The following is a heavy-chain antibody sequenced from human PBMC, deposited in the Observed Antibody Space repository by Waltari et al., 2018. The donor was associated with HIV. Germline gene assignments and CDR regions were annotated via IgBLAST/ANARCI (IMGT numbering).Heavy chain of an antibody. D-gene: IGHD1-26*01. CDR3: ASIVGATQPDDDAFDI. V-gene: IGHV1-69*04. Sequence: QVQLVKSGAEVKKPGSSAKVSCKASGGTFSSYAISWVRQAPGQGLEWMGRIIPILGIANYAQKFQGRVTITADKSTSTAYMELSSLRSEDTAVYYCASIVGATQPDDDAFDIWGQGTMVTVSS. CDR2: IIPILGIA. J-gene: IGHJ3*02. CDR1: GGTFSSYA.